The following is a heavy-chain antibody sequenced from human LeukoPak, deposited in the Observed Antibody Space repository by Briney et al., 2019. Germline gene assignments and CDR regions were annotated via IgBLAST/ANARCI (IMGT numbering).Heavy chain of an antibody. J-gene: IGHJ3*01. Sequence: PGGFLRLSCAASGFTFSTYAMNWVRQAPGKGLEWVSTISASGGNTYHADSVKGRFTISRDNSDYTVYLQMNSLRAEDTALYYCAKELAVTDVGTTFDVWGPGTMVTVSS. D-gene: IGHD3/OR15-3a*01. CDR3: AKELAVTDVGTTFDV. V-gene: IGHV3-23*01. CDR1: GFTFSTYA. CDR2: ISASGGNT.